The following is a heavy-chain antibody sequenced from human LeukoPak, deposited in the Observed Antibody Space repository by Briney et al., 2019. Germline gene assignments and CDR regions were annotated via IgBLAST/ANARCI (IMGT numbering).Heavy chain of an antibody. CDR1: GGSIPSHY. CDR2: IYYSGST. D-gene: IGHD3-10*01. V-gene: IGHV4-59*11. CDR3: ARIEGAMVRGVIIGWFDP. J-gene: IGHJ5*02. Sequence: SETLSPTCTVSGGSIPSHYWSWIRQPPGKGLEWIGYIYYSGSTNYNPSLKSRVTISVDTSKNQFSLQLSSVTAADTAVYYCARIEGAMVRGVIIGWFDPWGQGTLVTVSS.